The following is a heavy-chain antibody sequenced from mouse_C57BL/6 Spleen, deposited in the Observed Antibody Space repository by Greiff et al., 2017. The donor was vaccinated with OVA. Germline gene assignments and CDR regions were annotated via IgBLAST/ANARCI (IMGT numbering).Heavy chain of an antibody. CDR3: AKGPMVTTWYYAMDY. Sequence: VQLQESGAELMKPGASVKLSCKATGYTFTGYWIEWVKQRPGHGLEWIGEILPGSGSTNYNEKFTGKATFTADTSSNTAYMQLSSLTTEDSAIYYGAKGPMVTTWYYAMDYWGQGTSVTVSS. D-gene: IGHD2-2*01. V-gene: IGHV1-9*01. CDR2: ILPGSGST. J-gene: IGHJ4*01. CDR1: GYTFTGYW.